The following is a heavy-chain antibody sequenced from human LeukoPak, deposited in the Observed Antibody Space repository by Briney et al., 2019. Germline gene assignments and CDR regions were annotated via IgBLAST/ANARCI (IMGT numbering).Heavy chain of an antibody. D-gene: IGHD2-8*01. Sequence: PGGSLRLSCTAPRFSFSNYGMHWVRQAPGKGLEWVAFIRYDGNTKYYADSVKGRFTISRDNSKNTPYLQMNSLRAEDTAVYYCAKEANGLYYFDYWGQGTLVTVSS. J-gene: IGHJ4*02. CDR3: AKEANGLYYFDY. CDR1: RFSFSNYG. V-gene: IGHV3-30*02. CDR2: IRYDGNTK.